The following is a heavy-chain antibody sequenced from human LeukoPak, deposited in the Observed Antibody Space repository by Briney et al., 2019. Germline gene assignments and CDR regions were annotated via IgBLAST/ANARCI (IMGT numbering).Heavy chain of an antibody. CDR2: ISYDGSNK. CDR3: ARDRRWSDYGLDY. V-gene: IGHV3-30*04. D-gene: IGHD4-17*01. Sequence: GGSLRLSCAASGFTFRTYTMHWVRQAPGKGLEWVAVISYDGSNKYYADSVKGRFTISRDNSKNTLYLQVNSLRAEDTAVYYCARDRRWSDYGLDYWGQGTLVTVSS. J-gene: IGHJ4*02. CDR1: GFTFRTYT.